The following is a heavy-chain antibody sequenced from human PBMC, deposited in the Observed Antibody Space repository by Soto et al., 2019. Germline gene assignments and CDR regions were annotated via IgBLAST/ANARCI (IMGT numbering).Heavy chain of an antibody. D-gene: IGHD3-3*01. CDR3: ARGYYDFWSGYYYYYYYGMDV. CDR1: GGTFSSYA. J-gene: IGHJ6*02. Sequence: SVKVSCKASGGTFSSYAISWVRQAPGQGLEWMGGIIPIFGTANYAQKFQGRVTITADESTSTAYMELSSLRSEDTAVYYCARGYYDFWSGYYYYYYYGMDVWGQGTTVTVSS. CDR2: IIPIFGTA. V-gene: IGHV1-69*13.